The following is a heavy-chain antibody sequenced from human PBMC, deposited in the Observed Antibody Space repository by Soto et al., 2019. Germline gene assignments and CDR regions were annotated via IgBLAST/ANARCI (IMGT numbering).Heavy chain of an antibody. V-gene: IGHV3-20*04. D-gene: IGHD5-12*01. Sequence: GGSLRLSCAASGFTFDDYGMSWVRQAPGKGLEWVSGINWNGGSTGYADSVKGRFTISRDNAKNSLYLQMNSLRAEDTALYYCARGGGYSGYDYFDYWGQGTLVTVSS. CDR3: ARGGGYSGYDYFDY. J-gene: IGHJ4*02. CDR1: GFTFDDYG. CDR2: INWNGGST.